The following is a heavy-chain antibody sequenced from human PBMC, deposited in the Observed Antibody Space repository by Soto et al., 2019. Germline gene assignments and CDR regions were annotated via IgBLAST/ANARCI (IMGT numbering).Heavy chain of an antibody. CDR2: ISYDGSNK. Sequence: PGGSLRLSCAASGFTFSSYGMHWVRQAPGKGLEWVAVISYDGSNKYYADSVKGRFTISRDNSKNTLYLQMNSLRAEDTAVYYCAKDGVGTAMASTSWYYYYGMDVWGQGTTVTVSS. CDR3: AKDGVGTAMASTSWYYYYGMDV. D-gene: IGHD5-18*01. V-gene: IGHV3-30*18. CDR1: GFTFSSYG. J-gene: IGHJ6*02.